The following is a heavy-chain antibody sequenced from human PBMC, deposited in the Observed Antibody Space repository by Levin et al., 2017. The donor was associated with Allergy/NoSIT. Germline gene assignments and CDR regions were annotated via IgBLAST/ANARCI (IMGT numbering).Heavy chain of an antibody. V-gene: IGHV3-30-3*01. J-gene: IGHJ4*02. D-gene: IGHD6-13*01. Sequence: GGSLRLSCAASGFTFSSYAMHWVRQAPGKGLEWVAVISYDGSNKYYADSVKGRFTISRDNSKNTLYLQMNSLRAEDTAVYYCARDPFAADLGFDYWGQGTLVTVSS. CDR2: ISYDGSNK. CDR1: GFTFSSYA. CDR3: ARDPFAADLGFDY.